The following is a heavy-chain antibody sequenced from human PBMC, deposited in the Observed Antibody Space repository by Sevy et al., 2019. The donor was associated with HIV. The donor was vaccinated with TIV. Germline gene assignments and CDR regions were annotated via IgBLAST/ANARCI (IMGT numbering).Heavy chain of an antibody. V-gene: IGHV3-30*18. D-gene: IGHD5-12*01. CDR2: ISYKGRKN. J-gene: IGHJ5*02. CDR3: AKDKGAYSGYDYENYFDP. CDR1: GFPFSNYA. Sequence: GGPLSLSCAASGFPFSNYAIHGFRQAPGKGLEGGAVISYKGRKNYYADSVKGRFTISRDNSKNTLYLQMNSLRAEDTAVYYCAKDKGAYSGYDYENYFDPWGQGTLVTVS.